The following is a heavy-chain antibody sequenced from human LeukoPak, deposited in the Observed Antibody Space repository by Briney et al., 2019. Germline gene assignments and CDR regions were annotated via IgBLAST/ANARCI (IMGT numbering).Heavy chain of an antibody. CDR1: GFTFSNFG. Sequence: GGSLRLSCAASGFTFSNFGMHWVRQAPGKGLEWVAFIRYDGSNKYYADSVKGRFTISRDNSKNTLYLQMNSLRGEDTAVYYCARDPYYYDGTVYSSPDSYFDYWGQGTLVIVSS. J-gene: IGHJ4*02. V-gene: IGHV3-30*02. D-gene: IGHD3-22*01. CDR3: ARDPYYYDGTVYSSPDSYFDY. CDR2: IRYDGSNK.